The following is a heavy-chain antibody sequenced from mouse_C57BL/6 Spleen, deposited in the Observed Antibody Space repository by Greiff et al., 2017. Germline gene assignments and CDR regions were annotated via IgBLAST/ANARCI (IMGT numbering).Heavy chain of an antibody. Sequence: QVQLQQSGAELVRPGSSVKLSCKASGYTFTSSWMHWVKQRPIQGLEWIGNIDPSDIETHYNQKFKDKATLTVDKSSSTAYMQRSSLTSEDSAVYYCARFPFDYWGQGTTLTVSS. V-gene: IGHV1-52*01. CDR1: GYTFTSSW. J-gene: IGHJ2*01. CDR2: IDPSDIET. CDR3: ARFPFDY.